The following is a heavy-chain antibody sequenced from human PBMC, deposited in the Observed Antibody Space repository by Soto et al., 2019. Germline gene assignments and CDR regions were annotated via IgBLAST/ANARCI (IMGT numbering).Heavy chain of an antibody. J-gene: IGHJ4*02. CDR3: ASQQQLGILDY. D-gene: IGHD6-13*01. Sequence: ASVKVSCKASGDTFSSYAISWVRQAPGQGLEWMGGIIPIFGTANYAQKFQGRVTITADESTSTAYMELSSLGSDDTAVYCCASQQQLGILDYWGQGTLVTVSS. CDR2: IIPIFGTA. CDR1: GDTFSSYA. V-gene: IGHV1-69*13.